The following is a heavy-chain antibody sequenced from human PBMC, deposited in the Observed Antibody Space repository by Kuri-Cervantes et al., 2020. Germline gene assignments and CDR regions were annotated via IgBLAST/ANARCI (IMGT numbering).Heavy chain of an antibody. J-gene: IGHJ6*02. CDR3: ARDRWELLSGYYYYYGMDV. CDR1: GFTFGDYA. Sequence: GGSLRLSCTASGFTFGDYAMSWFRQAPGKGLEWVGFIRSKAYGGTTEYAASVKGRFTISRDDSKSIAYLQMNSLKTEDTAVYYCARDRWELLSGYYYYYGMDVWGQGTTVTVSS. CDR2: IRSKAYGGTT. D-gene: IGHD1-26*01. V-gene: IGHV3-49*03.